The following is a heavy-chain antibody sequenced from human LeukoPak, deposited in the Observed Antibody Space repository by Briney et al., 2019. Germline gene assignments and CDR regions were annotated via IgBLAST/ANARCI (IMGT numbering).Heavy chain of an antibody. CDR2: LFGSGTDT. CDR1: GFTFGTYA. Sequence: GGSLRLSCAASGFTFGTYAMSWVRQAPGKGLAYVSTLFGSGTDTFYGDSVRGPFTIFRDNSKNTLYLQMNSLSAEDTAVYYCAKASRIGYCSSTSCDDAFDIWGQGTMVTVSS. V-gene: IGHV3-23*01. D-gene: IGHD2-2*01. J-gene: IGHJ3*02. CDR3: AKASRIGYCSSTSCDDAFDI.